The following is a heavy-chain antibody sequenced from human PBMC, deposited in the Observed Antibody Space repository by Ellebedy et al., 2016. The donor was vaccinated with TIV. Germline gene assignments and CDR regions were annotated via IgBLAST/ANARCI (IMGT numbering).Heavy chain of an antibody. D-gene: IGHD2-21*02. V-gene: IGHV3-64D*06. CDR2: ISSNGGST. J-gene: IGHJ6*02. CDR1: GFTFSSYA. CDR3: ARDGLSIVVVTPNYGMDV. Sequence: GESLKISXSASGFTFSSYAMHWVRQAPGKGLEYVSAISSNGGSTYYADSVKGRFTISRDNSKNTLYLQMSSLRAEDTAVYYCARDGLSIVVVTPNYGMDVWGQGTTVTVSS.